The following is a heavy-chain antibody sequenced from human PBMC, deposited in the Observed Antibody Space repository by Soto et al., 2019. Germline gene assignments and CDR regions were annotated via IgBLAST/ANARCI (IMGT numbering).Heavy chain of an antibody. CDR1: GFTFSNYG. J-gene: IGHJ4*02. D-gene: IGHD3-22*01. CDR2: ISYDGNNK. CDR3: ARLMYPFDSNGFPIDY. V-gene: IGHV3-30*03. Sequence: LRLSCAASGFTFSNYGMHWVRQAPGKGLDWVAAISYDGNNKYYADSVKGRFSISRDDSKNTLYLQMNSLRPEDTAMYYCARLMYPFDSNGFPIDYWGQGTLATVSS.